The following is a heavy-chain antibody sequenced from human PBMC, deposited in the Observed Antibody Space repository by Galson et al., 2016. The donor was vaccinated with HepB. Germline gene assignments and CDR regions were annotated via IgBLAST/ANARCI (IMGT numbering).Heavy chain of an antibody. CDR2: TYYRSKWYS. J-gene: IGHJ1*01. D-gene: IGHD2-21*01. V-gene: IGHV6-1*01. CDR1: GDSVSNNSAA. Sequence: CAISGDSVSNNSAAWNWIRQSPSRGLEWLGRTYYRSKWYSDYAISEKSRITINPDTSKNQFSLQLNSMTPEDTAVYYCARVVSPRKYFQNWGQGTLVTVSS. CDR3: ARVVSPRKYFQN.